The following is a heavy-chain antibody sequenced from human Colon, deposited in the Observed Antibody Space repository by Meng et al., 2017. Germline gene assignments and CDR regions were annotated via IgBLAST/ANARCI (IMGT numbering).Heavy chain of an antibody. CDR2: ISYDSSVK. V-gene: IGHV3-30*04. Sequence: GGSLRLSCAASGFTFSSYTMHWVRQAPGKGLEWVAIISYDSSVKYYADSVKGRFTISRDSSKNTLYLQMNSLRAEDTAVYYFARDPPSGYYDSSGYDPTPPTLDYWGQGTVVTVSS. D-gene: IGHD3-22*01. CDR1: GFTFSSYT. CDR3: ARDPPSGYYDSSGYDPTPPTLDY. J-gene: IGHJ4*02.